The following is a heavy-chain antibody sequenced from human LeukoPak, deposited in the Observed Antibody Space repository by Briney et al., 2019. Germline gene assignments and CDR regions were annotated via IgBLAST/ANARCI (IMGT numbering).Heavy chain of an antibody. V-gene: IGHV3-23*01. CDR2: ISGSGSKT. CDR3: AKDLRGYNRPHGC. CDR1: GFTSGLTFSNYA. J-gene: IGHJ4*02. Sequence: PGGSLRLSCAASGFTSGLTFSNYAMNWVRQAPGKGLEWVSTISGSGSKTYYADSVKGRFTISRDNSKNTMDLQMNSLRAEDTAVYYCAKDLRGYNRPHGCWGQGSRVTVSS. D-gene: IGHD1-1*01.